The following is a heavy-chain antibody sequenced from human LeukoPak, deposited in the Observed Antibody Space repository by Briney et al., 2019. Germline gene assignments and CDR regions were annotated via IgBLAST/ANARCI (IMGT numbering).Heavy chain of an antibody. J-gene: IGHJ4*02. CDR2: IYYSGST. D-gene: IGHD3-22*01. CDR1: GGSISSSSYY. CDR3: ARENYYESSFDY. Sequence: SETLSLTCTVSGGSISSSSYYWGWIRQPPGTGLEWIGSIYYSGSTYYNPSLKSRVTISVDTSKNQFSLKLSSVTAADTAVYYCARENYYESSFDYWGQGTLVTVSS. V-gene: IGHV4-39*07.